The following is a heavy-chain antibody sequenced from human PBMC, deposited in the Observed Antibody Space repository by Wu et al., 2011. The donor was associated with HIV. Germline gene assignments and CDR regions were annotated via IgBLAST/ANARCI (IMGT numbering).Heavy chain of an antibody. Sequence: KPGSSVKVSCRATGGTFNNSLIELGATGPWTMGLSGWEGSPSLWAANYAQTFQGRVTLTTDESTSTVYLKLSSLRSEDTAEYFCARGPRDMLTGFSSQFHMDVWGQGTTVTVSS. J-gene: IGHJ6*02. V-gene: IGHV1-69*05. D-gene: IGHD3-9*01. CDR2: SPSLWAA. CDR3: ARGPRDMLTGFSSQFHMDV. CDR1: GGTFNNSL.